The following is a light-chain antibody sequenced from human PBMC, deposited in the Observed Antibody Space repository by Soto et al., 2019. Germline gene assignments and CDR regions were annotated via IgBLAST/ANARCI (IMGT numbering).Light chain of an antibody. J-gene: IGLJ2*01. CDR2: SNN. CDR3: AAWDDSLNGHVV. Sequence: QSVLTQPPSASGTPGQRVTISCSGSSSNIGSNTVNWYQQLPGTAPKLLIYSNNQRPSGVPDRFSGSKSGTSASLAISGPQSEDGADYYCAAWDDSLNGHVVFGGGTKLTVL. CDR1: SSNIGSNT. V-gene: IGLV1-44*01.